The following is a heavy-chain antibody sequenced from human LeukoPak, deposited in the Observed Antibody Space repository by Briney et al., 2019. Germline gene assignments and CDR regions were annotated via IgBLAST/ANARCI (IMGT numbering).Heavy chain of an antibody. Sequence: PGGSLRLSCAASGFTFSAYYMSWVRQAPGKGLEWVANIKQDGSEKYYVDSVKGRFTISRDNAKNSLYLQMNSLRAEDTAVYYCARVVSGYSYGPTGLDYWGQGTLVTVSS. D-gene: IGHD5-18*01. J-gene: IGHJ4*02. V-gene: IGHV3-7*01. CDR3: ARVVSGYSYGPTGLDY. CDR2: IKQDGSEK. CDR1: GFTFSAYY.